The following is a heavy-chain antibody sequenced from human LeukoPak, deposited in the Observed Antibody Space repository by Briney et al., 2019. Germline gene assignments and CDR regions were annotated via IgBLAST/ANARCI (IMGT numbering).Heavy chain of an antibody. CDR2: VNHHGRT. CDR1: GGSFSDYR. Sequence: PSETLSLTCAVYGGSFSDYRWSWIRQPPGKGLQWVGEVNHHGRTDYSPSLMSRVTISVDTSKSQFSVKLTSVTAADTAVYFCARGHISMDPQIVWTGYYRTDWFDPWGQGTLVTFSS. CDR3: ARGHISMDPQIVWTGYYRTDWFDP. V-gene: IGHV4-34*01. J-gene: IGHJ5*02. D-gene: IGHD3/OR15-3a*01.